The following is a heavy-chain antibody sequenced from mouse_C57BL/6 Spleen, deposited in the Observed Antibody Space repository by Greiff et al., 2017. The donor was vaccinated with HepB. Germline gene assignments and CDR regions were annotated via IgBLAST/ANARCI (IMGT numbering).Heavy chain of an antibody. J-gene: IGHJ4*01. CDR2: INPSTGGT. CDR1: GYSFTGYY. D-gene: IGHD2-4*01. Sequence: VQLQQSGPELVKPGASVKISCKASGYSFTGYYMNWVKQSPEKSLEWIGEINPSTGGTTYNQKFKAKATLTVDKSSSTAYMQLKSLTSEDSAVYYCARGYDYGGAMDYWGQGTSVTVSS. CDR3: ARGYDYGGAMDY. V-gene: IGHV1-42*01.